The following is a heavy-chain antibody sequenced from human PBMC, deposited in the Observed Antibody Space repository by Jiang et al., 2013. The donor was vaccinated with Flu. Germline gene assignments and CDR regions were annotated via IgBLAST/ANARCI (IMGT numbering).Heavy chain of an antibody. V-gene: IGHV3-7*03. D-gene: IGHD3-10*01. Sequence: QLLESGGGFVQPGGSLRLSCVASGFIFRSYWMSWVRQAPGKGLEWVANIVQNGTEKIYVDSVRGRFTVSRDNAKNSLDLQMNGLRAEDTAVYYCARDGYFGSGDGGMDVWGQGTTVTVSS. CDR2: IVQNGTEK. CDR1: GFIFRSYW. J-gene: IGHJ6*02. CDR3: ARDGYFGSGDGGMDV.